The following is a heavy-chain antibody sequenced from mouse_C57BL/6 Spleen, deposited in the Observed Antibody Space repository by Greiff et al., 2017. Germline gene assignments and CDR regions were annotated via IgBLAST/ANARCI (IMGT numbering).Heavy chain of an antibody. D-gene: IGHD1-1*01. V-gene: IGHV1-59*01. CDR3: ATIYYYGGSSPYYAMDD. CDR1: GYTFTSYW. Sequence: QVQLQQPGAELVRPGTSVKLSCKASGYTFTSYWMHWVKQRPGQGLEWIGVIDPSDSYTNYNQKFKGKATLTVDTSSSTAYMQLSSLTSEDSAVYYCATIYYYGGSSPYYAMDDWGQGTSVTVSS. CDR2: IDPSDSYT. J-gene: IGHJ4*01.